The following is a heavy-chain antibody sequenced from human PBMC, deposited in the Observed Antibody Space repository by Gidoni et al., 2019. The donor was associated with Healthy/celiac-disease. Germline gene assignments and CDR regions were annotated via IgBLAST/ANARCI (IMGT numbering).Heavy chain of an antibody. D-gene: IGHD6-13*01. CDR3: AKDSSSWIFDY. V-gene: IGHV3-30*18. J-gene: IGHJ4*02. CDR2: ISYDGSNK. Sequence: QVQLVESGGGVVQPGRSLRLSCVASGFTFSSYGMHWVRQAPGKGLEWVAVISYDGSNKYYADSVKGRFTISRDNSKNTLYLQMNSLRAEDTAVYYCAKDSSSWIFDYWGQGTLVTVSS. CDR1: GFTFSSYG.